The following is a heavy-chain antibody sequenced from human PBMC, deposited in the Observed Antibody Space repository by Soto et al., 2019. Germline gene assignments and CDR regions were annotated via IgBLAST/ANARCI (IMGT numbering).Heavy chain of an antibody. CDR1: GGTFSIYA. CDR3: ARDLQDSSGSIVGQDDY. Sequence: NVSCKASGGTFSIYAVSWRRKETGQGLEWMGGIIPIFGTANYAQKFQGRVTITADESTSTAYMELSSLRSEDTAVYYCARDLQDSSGSIVGQDDYWGQGTLVTVSS. CDR2: IIPIFGTA. D-gene: IGHD3-22*01. J-gene: IGHJ4*02. V-gene: IGHV1-69*01.